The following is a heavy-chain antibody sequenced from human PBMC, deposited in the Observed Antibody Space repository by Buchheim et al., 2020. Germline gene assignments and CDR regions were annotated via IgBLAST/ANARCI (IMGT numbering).Heavy chain of an antibody. Sequence: QLQLQESGPGLVKPSETLSLTCTVSGGSISSSSYYWGWIRQPPGKGLEWIGSIYYSGSTYYNPSLKSRVTISVDTSKNQFSLKLSSVTAADTAVYYCASIGGDVVVPAAMGWFDPWGQGTL. D-gene: IGHD2-2*01. V-gene: IGHV4-39*01. J-gene: IGHJ5*02. CDR2: IYYSGST. CDR1: GGSISSSSYY. CDR3: ASIGGDVVVPAAMGWFDP.